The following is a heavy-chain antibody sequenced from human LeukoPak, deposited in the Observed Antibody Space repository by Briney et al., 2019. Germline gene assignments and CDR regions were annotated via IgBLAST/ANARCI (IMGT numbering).Heavy chain of an antibody. CDR1: GGSISGYY. V-gene: IGHV4-4*07. D-gene: IGHD3-10*01. CDR2: LYTSGST. Sequence: SETLSLTCTVSGGSISGYYWSWIRQPAGKGLEWIGRLYTSGSTNYNPSLKSRVTISVDTSKNQFSLKLSSVTAADTAVYYCARDRGSGIPHYWGQGTLVTVSS. J-gene: IGHJ4*02. CDR3: ARDRGSGIPHY.